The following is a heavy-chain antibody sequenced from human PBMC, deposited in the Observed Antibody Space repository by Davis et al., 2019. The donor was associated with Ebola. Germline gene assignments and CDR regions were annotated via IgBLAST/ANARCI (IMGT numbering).Heavy chain of an antibody. V-gene: IGHV3-7*03. Sequence: GGSLRLSCAASGFTFRDFWMTWVRQAPGRGLEWVATIRQDGAEAHYVDSVKGRFTISRDNAKNSLYLQMNSLRAEDTAVYYCARDVFGIAARWGQGTLVTVSS. D-gene: IGHD6-6*01. CDR2: IRQDGAEA. J-gene: IGHJ4*02. CDR3: ARDVFGIAAR. CDR1: GFTFRDFW.